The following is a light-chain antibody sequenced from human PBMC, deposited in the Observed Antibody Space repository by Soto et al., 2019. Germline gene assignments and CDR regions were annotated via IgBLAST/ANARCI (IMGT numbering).Light chain of an antibody. CDR1: SSDVGGYNY. J-gene: IGLJ2*01. Sequence: QSALTQPPSASGSPGQSVTISCTGTSSDVGGYNYVSWYQQHPGKAPKLMIYEVSKRPSGVPNRLSGSKSGNTASLTVSGLQVEDEADYYCASYTGSDTLVFGGGTKLTVL. CDR2: EVS. V-gene: IGLV2-8*01. CDR3: ASYTGSDTLV.